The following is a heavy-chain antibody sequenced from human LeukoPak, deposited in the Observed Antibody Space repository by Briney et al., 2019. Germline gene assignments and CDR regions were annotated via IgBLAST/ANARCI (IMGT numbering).Heavy chain of an antibody. V-gene: IGHV3-30-3*01. Sequence: PGRSLRLSCAASGFAFSNFAMHWVRQAPGKGLEWVALISYDGSKKYYADPVKGRFTISRDTSKNTLYLQMNSLRTEDTAVCYCAREGHGGAIDYWGQGTLVTVSS. J-gene: IGHJ4*02. D-gene: IGHD1-26*01. CDR3: AREGHGGAIDY. CDR1: GFAFSNFA. CDR2: ISYDGSKK.